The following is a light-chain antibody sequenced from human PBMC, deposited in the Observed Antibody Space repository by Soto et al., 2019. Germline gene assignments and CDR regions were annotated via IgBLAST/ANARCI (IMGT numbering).Light chain of an antibody. CDR3: QQYYSTPPT. CDR1: QRVLYSSNNENY. Sequence: DIVMTQSPDSLAVSLGERATINCKSSQRVLYSSNNENYLAWYQQKFGQPPKLLIYWASTRESGVPDRFSGSGSGTDFTLTISSLQAEDVAVYYCQQYYSTPPTFGQGTKLEIK. CDR2: WAS. V-gene: IGKV4-1*01. J-gene: IGKJ2*01.